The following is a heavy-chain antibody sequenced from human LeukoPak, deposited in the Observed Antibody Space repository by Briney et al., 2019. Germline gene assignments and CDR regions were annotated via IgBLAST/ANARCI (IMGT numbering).Heavy chain of an antibody. CDR1: GGSISSGSYY. D-gene: IGHD5-12*01. CDR2: IYTSGST. Sequence: SETLSLTCTVSGGSISSGSYYWSWIRQPAGKGLEWIGRIYTSGSTNYNPSLKSRVTISLDTSKNQFSQKLTSVTAADTAVYYCARLGGYSGYDLDYWGQGTLVTVSS. V-gene: IGHV4-61*02. CDR3: ARLGGYSGYDLDY. J-gene: IGHJ4*02.